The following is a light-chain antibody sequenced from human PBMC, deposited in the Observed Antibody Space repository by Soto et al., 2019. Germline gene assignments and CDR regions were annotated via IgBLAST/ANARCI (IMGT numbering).Light chain of an antibody. Sequence: DIQMTQSPSTLSASAVGRVTITFRASQTISSWLAWYQQKPGKAPKLLIYKASTLKSGVPSRFSGSGSGTEFTLTISSLQPDDFATYYCQHYKMYSPWTFGQGTKVDI. CDR3: QHYKMYSPWT. CDR1: QTISSW. V-gene: IGKV1-5*03. CDR2: KAS. J-gene: IGKJ1*01.